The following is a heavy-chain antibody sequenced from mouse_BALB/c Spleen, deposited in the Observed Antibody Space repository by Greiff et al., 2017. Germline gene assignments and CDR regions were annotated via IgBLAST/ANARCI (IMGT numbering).Heavy chain of an antibody. CDR3: ARGGNYYAMDY. CDR2: IRGGGST. CDR1: GFSLTGYC. Sequence: VQLQQSGPGLVTPSQSLSITCTVSGFSLTGYCVNWVRQTPGKGLEWLGMIRGGGSTDYNSALKTRLSISKDNSKNQELLKMNSLQTDDKARYYCARGGNYYAMDYWGQGTSVTVSS. V-gene: IGHV2-6-7*01. J-gene: IGHJ4*01.